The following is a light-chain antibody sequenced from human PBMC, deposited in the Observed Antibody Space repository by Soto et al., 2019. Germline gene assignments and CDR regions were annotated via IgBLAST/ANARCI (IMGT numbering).Light chain of an antibody. V-gene: IGLV1-44*01. J-gene: IGLJ7*01. CDR2: NNN. CDR3: AAWDDSLNGHAV. CDR1: NSNIGSNT. Sequence: QSVLTQPPSASGTPGQRVTISCSGGNSNIGSNTVIWYQHLPGTAPKLLIYNNNQRPSGVPDRFSGSKSGTSASLAISGPPSEDEADYYCAAWDDSLNGHAVFGGGTQLTVL.